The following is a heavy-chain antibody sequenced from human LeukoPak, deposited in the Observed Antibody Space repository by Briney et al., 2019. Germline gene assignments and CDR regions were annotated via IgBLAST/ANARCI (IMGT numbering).Heavy chain of an antibody. D-gene: IGHD4-17*01. CDR1: GYDFSTKW. V-gene: IGHV5-51*01. J-gene: IGHJ5*02. CDR3: ARLAPDYADYWFDP. CDR2: IYPLYTIT. Sequence: GESLKISCQTSGYDFSTKWLGWVRPMPGEGLEWMGIIYPLYTITRDSPSFQGHVSSSADTSISTAYQQWTSLKPSDAAIYDCARLAPDYADYWFDPWGQGTLVTVSS.